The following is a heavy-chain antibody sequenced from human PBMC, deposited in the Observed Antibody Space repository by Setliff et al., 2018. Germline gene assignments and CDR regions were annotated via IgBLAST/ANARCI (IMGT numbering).Heavy chain of an antibody. CDR2: TYKTENS. CDR3: ARDTHGSGSFDN. J-gene: IGHJ4*01. CDR1: GDSIISGRHY. D-gene: IGHD3-10*01. V-gene: IGHV4-30-4*01. Sequence: PSETLSLTFTVSGDSIISGRHYWSWIRQSPEKGLEWLGYTYKTENSYYKPSLKSRITISVDASNNHFSLNLTSVNPADAAVYYCARDTHGSGSFDNWGHGILVTGSS.